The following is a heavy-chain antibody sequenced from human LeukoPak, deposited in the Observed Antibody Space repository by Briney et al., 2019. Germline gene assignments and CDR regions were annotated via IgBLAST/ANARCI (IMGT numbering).Heavy chain of an antibody. CDR2: ISGDSSTI. D-gene: IGHD1-26*01. CDR3: ARDRPVVGAIDF. CDR1: GFTFSDYA. J-gene: IGHJ4*02. Sequence: GGSLRLSCGASGFTFSDYAMIWVRQAPGKGLEWLSFISGDSSTIFLANSVKGRFTTSRDNAQNSVYLQMNSLRAEDTAVYFCARDRPVVGAIDFWGQGTLVTVSS. V-gene: IGHV3-48*04.